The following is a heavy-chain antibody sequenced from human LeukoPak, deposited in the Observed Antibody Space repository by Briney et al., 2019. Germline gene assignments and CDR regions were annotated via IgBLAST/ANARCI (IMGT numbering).Heavy chain of an antibody. J-gene: IGHJ6*02. CDR3: ATPQTAGFGNYYYYYGMDV. V-gene: IGHV1-3*01. Sequence: ASVKVSCKASGYTFTSYAMHWVRQAPGQRLEWMGWINAGNGNTKYSQKFQGRVTITRDTSASTAYMELSSLRSEDTAVYYCATPQTAGFGNYYYYYGMDVWGQGTTVTVSS. D-gene: IGHD3-16*01. CDR1: GYTFTSYA. CDR2: INAGNGNT.